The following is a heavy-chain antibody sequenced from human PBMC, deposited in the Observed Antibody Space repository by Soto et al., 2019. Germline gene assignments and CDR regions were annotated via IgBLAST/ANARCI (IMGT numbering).Heavy chain of an antibody. CDR2: ISAYNGNT. Sequence: GASVKVSCKASGYTFTSYGISWVRQAPGQGLEWMGWISAYNGNTNYAQKLQGRVTMTTDTSTSTAYMELRSLRSDDAAVYYCARDIFRGYSGPKDYWGQGTLVTVSS. J-gene: IGHJ4*02. D-gene: IGHD5-12*01. V-gene: IGHV1-18*01. CDR3: ARDIFRGYSGPKDY. CDR1: GYTFTSYG.